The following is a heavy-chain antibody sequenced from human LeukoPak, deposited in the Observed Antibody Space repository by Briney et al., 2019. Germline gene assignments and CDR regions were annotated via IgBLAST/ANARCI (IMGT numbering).Heavy chain of an antibody. CDR3: ARDFSSGWSDYYYMDV. J-gene: IGHJ6*03. Sequence: ASVKVSCKASGYTFTSYDINWLRQATGQGLEWRGWMNPNSGNTGYAQKFQGRVTMTRNTSISTAYMELSSLRSEDTAVYYCARDFSSGWSDYYYMDVWGKGTTVTVSS. D-gene: IGHD6-19*01. CDR1: GYTFTSYD. V-gene: IGHV1-8*01. CDR2: MNPNSGNT.